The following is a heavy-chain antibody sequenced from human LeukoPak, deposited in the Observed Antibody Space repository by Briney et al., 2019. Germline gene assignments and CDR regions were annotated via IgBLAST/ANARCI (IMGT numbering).Heavy chain of an antibody. CDR3: TRGAGWLIDY. D-gene: IGHD3-16*01. J-gene: IGHJ4*02. Sequence: SETLSLTCTVSGGSISSSSYYWGWIRQPPGKGLEWIGSIYYSGSTYYNPSLKSRVTISVDTSKNQFSLKLSSVTTADTAVYYCTRGAGWLIDYWGQGILVTVSS. CDR1: GGSISSSSYY. CDR2: IYYSGST. V-gene: IGHV4-39*07.